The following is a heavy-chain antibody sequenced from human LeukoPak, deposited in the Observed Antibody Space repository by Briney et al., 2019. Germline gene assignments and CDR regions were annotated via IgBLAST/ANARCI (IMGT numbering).Heavy chain of an antibody. CDR1: GYTFTSYG. D-gene: IGHD6-19*01. CDR3: ARDSGYSSGWYDFDY. CDR2: ISAYNGNT. J-gene: IGHJ4*02. V-gene: IGHV1-18*01. Sequence: RASVKVSCKASGYTFTSYGISWVRQAPGQGLEWMGWISAYNGNTNYAQKLQGRVTMTTDTSTSTAYMELRSLRSDDTAVYYCARDSGYSSGWYDFDYWGQGTLVTVSS.